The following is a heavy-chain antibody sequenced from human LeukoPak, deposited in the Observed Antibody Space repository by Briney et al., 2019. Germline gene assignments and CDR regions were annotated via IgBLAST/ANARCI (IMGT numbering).Heavy chain of an antibody. V-gene: IGHV1-2*02. D-gene: IGHD6-13*01. Sequence: ASVKVSCKASGYTFTGYYMHWVRQAPGQGLEWMGWINPNSGGTNYAQKFQGRVTMTRDTSISTAYMELSRLRSDDTAVYYCARAFDSSSSNLYLDYWGQGTLVTVSS. CDR2: INPNSGGT. J-gene: IGHJ4*02. CDR1: GYTFTGYY. CDR3: ARAFDSSSSNLYLDY.